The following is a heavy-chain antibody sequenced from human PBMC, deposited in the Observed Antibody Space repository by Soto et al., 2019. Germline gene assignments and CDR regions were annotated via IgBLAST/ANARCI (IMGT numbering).Heavy chain of an antibody. D-gene: IGHD3-22*01. V-gene: IGHV4-31*03. CDR3: ARASYYDSSGSYTGLDFDY. CDR2: IYYSGST. CDR1: GGSISSGGYY. J-gene: IGHJ4*02. Sequence: SETLSLTCTVSGGSISSGGYYWSWIRQHPGKGLEWIGYIYYSGSTYYNPSLKSRVTISVDTSKNQFSLKLSSVTAADTAVYYCARASYYDSSGSYTGLDFDYWGQGTMVTVS.